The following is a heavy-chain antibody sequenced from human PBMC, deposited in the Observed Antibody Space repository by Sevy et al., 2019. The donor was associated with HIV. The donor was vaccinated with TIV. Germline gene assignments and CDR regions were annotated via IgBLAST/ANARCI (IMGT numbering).Heavy chain of an antibody. J-gene: IGHJ4*02. V-gene: IGHV3-7*01. CDR1: GFIFTDYW. CDR3: AREVGGFNWRPYYFDS. CDR2: IKQDQSEK. Sequence: GGSLRLSCETSGFIFTDYWMSWVRQIPGKGLEWVATIKQDQSEKYYVDSVKGRFAISRDSAKKSVSLQMNGLGAEDTALYFCAREVGGFNWRPYYFDSWGQGTLVTVSS. D-gene: IGHD3-3*01.